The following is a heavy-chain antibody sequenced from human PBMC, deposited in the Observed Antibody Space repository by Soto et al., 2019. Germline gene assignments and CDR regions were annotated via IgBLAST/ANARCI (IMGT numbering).Heavy chain of an antibody. V-gene: IGHV4-31*03. D-gene: IGHD1-1*01. CDR2: INHRGSL. CDR1: GGSMTSGDQY. CDR3: ARELPQRQGRNMDV. Sequence: QVQLQESGPGLVKPSQTLSLTCTVTGGSMTSGDQYWTWIRHRPGEVLEWFGYINHRGSLYYNPSLKSRGSLSVDPSKNPFSLKLSSVTAADTAVYYCARELPQRQGRNMDVWGQGTTVTVSS. J-gene: IGHJ6*02.